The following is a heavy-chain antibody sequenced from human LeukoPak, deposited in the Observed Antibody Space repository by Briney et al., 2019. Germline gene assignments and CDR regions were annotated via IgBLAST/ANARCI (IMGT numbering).Heavy chain of an antibody. Sequence: ASAKVSYKASGYTFTGYYMHWVRQAPGQGLEWMGRINPNSGGTNYAQKFQGRVTMTRDTSISTAYMELSRLRSDDTAVYYCASRLLGVVNDYWGQGTLVTVSS. D-gene: IGHD3-3*01. J-gene: IGHJ4*02. CDR3: ASRLLGVVNDY. V-gene: IGHV1-2*06. CDR2: INPNSGGT. CDR1: GYTFTGYY.